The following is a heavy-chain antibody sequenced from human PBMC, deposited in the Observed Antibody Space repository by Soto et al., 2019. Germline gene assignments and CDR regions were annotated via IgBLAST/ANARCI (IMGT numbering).Heavy chain of an antibody. CDR2: ISSSSSYT. D-gene: IGHD3-22*01. Sequence: PGGSLRLSCAASGFTFSDYYMSWIRQAPGKGLEWVSYISSSSSYTNYADSVKGRFTISRDNAKNSLYLQMNSLRAEDTAVYYCAKGSYYYDTSGYYYFDHWGQGTLVTVSS. CDR3: AKGSYYYDTSGYYYFDH. CDR1: GFTFSDYY. V-gene: IGHV3-11*06. J-gene: IGHJ4*02.